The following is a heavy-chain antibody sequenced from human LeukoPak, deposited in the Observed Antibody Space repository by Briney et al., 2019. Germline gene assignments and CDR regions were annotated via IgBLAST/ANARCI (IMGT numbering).Heavy chain of an antibody. J-gene: IGHJ6*02. Sequence: SSETLSLTCTVSGGSISSYYWSWIRQPPGKGLEWLGYIYYSGSTNYNPSLKSRVTISVDTSKKQFSLKLSSVTAADTAVYYCARSVSYYYGMDVWGQGTTVTVSS. V-gene: IGHV4-59*01. D-gene: IGHD3-16*01. CDR1: GGSISSYY. CDR2: IYYSGST. CDR3: ARSVSYYYGMDV.